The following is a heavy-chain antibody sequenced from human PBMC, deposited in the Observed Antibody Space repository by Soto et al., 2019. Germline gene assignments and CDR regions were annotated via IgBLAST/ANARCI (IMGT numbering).Heavy chain of an antibody. Sequence: QVQLVQSGAEVKKPGSSVKVSCKASGGTFSSYAISWVRQAPGQGLEWMGGIIPIFGTANYAQKFQGRVTITVDESTSTAYMELSSLRSEDTAVYYCASRRYSSSWTHPSYYYYGMDVWGQGTTVTVSS. D-gene: IGHD6-13*01. CDR2: IIPIFGTA. V-gene: IGHV1-69*01. CDR3: ASRRYSSSWTHPSYYYYGMDV. J-gene: IGHJ6*02. CDR1: GGTFSSYA.